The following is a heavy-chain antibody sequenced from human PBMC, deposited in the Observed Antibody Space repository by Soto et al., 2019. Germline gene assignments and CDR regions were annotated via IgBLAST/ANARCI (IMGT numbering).Heavy chain of an antibody. CDR1: GFTFGSYA. V-gene: IGHV3-23*01. CDR3: AKREYCGSNSSYYYYYAV. Sequence: GGSLRLSCAAPGFTFGSYAMSWVRQAPGKGLEWVSAISGSGGSTYYADSVKGRFTISRDNSKNTLYLQMNSLRAEDTALYYCAKREYCGSNSSYYYYYAVWRKDTSLTVSS. D-gene: IGHD2-2*01. J-gene: IGHJ6*03. CDR2: ISGSGGST.